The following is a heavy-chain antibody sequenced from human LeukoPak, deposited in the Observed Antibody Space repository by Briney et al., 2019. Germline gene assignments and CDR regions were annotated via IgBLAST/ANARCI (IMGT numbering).Heavy chain of an antibody. V-gene: IGHV3-15*01. Sequence: PGGSLRLSCAASGFTFSNAWMSWVRQAPGKGLEWVGRIKSKTDGGTTDYAAPVKGRFTISRDDSKNTLYLQMNSLKTEDTAVYYCTTEFGQQPGWFDPWGQGTLVTVSS. J-gene: IGHJ5*02. CDR1: GFTFSNAW. CDR2: IKSKTDGGTT. D-gene: IGHD6-13*01. CDR3: TTEFGQQPGWFDP.